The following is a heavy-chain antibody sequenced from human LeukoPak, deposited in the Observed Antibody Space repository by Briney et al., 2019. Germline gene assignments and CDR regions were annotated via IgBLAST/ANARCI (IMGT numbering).Heavy chain of an antibody. CDR3: ARDSPILTG. CDR2: ISDTGYST. D-gene: IGHD3-9*01. Sequence: GGSLRLSCAACGSTFSSHAMSWLRQSPGKGLEGVSAISDTGYSTYYADSVKRRFTISRDNSKNTLYHQVNSVRADDTAVYYCARDSPILTGWGQGTLVTVSS. J-gene: IGHJ4*02. CDR1: GSTFSSHA. V-gene: IGHV3-23*01.